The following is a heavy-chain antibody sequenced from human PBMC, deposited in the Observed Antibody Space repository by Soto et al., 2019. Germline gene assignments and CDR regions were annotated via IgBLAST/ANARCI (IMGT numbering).Heavy chain of an antibody. J-gene: IGHJ6*02. D-gene: IGHD3-3*01. CDR2: INPNSGGT. CDR3: ARDWSGDFWNGMDV. V-gene: IGHV1-2*02. CDR1: GYTFTGYY. Sequence: ASVKVSCKASGYTFTGYYMHWVRQAPGQGLEWMGWINPNSGGTNYAQKFQGRVTMTRDTSISTTYMELSRLRSDDTAVYYCARDWSGDFWNGMDVWGQGTTVTVSS.